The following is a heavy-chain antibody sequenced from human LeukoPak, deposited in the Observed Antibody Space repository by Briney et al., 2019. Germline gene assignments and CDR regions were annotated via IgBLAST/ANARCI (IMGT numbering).Heavy chain of an antibody. Sequence: PSETLSLTCAVYGGSFSGYYWSWIRQPPGKGLEWIGEINHSGNTNYNPSLKSRVTISVDTSKIQFSLKLTSMTAADTAVYYCARVPSTLCRHEKQWLVINYYYYYMDVWGKGTTVTVSS. CDR2: INHSGNT. CDR1: GGSFSGYY. CDR3: ARVPSTLCRHEKQWLVINYYYYYMDV. D-gene: IGHD6-19*01. J-gene: IGHJ6*03. V-gene: IGHV4-34*01.